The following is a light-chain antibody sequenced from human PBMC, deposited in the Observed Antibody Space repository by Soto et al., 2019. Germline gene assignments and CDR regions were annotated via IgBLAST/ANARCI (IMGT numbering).Light chain of an antibody. CDR1: SSEVGLYNL. CDR3: CSYVGSSIMM. J-gene: IGLJ3*02. CDR2: EVN. V-gene: IGLV2-23*02. Sequence: QSVLTQPASVSGSPGQSITISCTGTSSEVGLYNLVSWYQQLPGKAPKLIIYEVNERPSGISDRFSGSKSGNTAYLTVSGLKDEDEADYYCCSYVGSSIMMFGGGTKLTVL.